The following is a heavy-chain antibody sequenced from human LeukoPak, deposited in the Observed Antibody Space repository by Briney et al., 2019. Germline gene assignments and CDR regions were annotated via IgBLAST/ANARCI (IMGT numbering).Heavy chain of an antibody. CDR3: AKVDPFWGSYRPPSD. D-gene: IGHD3-16*02. CDR2: ISGSGGST. J-gene: IGHJ1*01. CDR1: GLSFSNHD. V-gene: IGHV3-23*01. Sequence: PGGSLRLSCAASGLSFSNHDMSWVRQAPGKGLEWVSAISGSGGSTYYADSVKGRFTISRDNSKNTLYLQMNSLRGEDTAVYFCAKVDPFWGSYRPPSDWGQGTLVTVSS.